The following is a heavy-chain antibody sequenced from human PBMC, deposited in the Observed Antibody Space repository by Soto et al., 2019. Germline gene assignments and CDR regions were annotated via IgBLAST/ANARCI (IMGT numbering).Heavy chain of an antibody. CDR3: AREEGRGAVLDY. J-gene: IGHJ4*02. CDR1: GGSISSYY. D-gene: IGHD3-10*01. Sequence: PSETLSLTCTVSGGSISSYYWSWIRQPPGKGLEWIGYIYYSGSTNYNPSLKSRVTISVDTSKNQFSLKLSSVTAADTAVYYCAREEGRGAVLDYGGRGTLVTVSS. V-gene: IGHV4-59*01. CDR2: IYYSGST.